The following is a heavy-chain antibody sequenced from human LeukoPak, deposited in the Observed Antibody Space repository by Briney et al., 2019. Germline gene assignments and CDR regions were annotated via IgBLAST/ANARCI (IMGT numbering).Heavy chain of an antibody. CDR3: ARVGYYGSGSYFVVSYMDV. V-gene: IGHV3-21*01. J-gene: IGHJ6*03. CDR1: GFTFSSYS. Sequence: GGSLRLSCAASGFTFSSYSMNWVRQAPGKGLEWVSSISSSSSYIYYADSVKGRFTISRDNAKNSLYLQMNSLRAEDTAVYYCARVGYYGSGSYFVVSYMDVWGKGTTVTISS. CDR2: ISSSSSYI. D-gene: IGHD3-10*01.